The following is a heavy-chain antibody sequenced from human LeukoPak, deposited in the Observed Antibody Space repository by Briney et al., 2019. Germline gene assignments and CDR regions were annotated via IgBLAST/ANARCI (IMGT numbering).Heavy chain of an antibody. CDR3: AKGSWELLDY. J-gene: IGHJ4*02. CDR1: GFTFSSYW. D-gene: IGHD1-26*01. Sequence: GGSLRLSCAASGFTFSSYWMSWVRQAPGKGLEWVANIKQDGSEKYYVDSVKGRFTISRDNPKNSLYLQMNSLRAEDTALYYCAKGSWELLDYWGQGTLVTVSS. V-gene: IGHV3-7*03. CDR2: IKQDGSEK.